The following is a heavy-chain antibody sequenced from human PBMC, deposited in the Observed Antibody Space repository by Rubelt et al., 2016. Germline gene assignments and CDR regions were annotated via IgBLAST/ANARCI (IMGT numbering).Heavy chain of an antibody. CDR1: GGTFSSYA. CDR3: ARSKDTAMVTDADWYFDL. Sequence: QVQLVQSGAEVKKPGSSVKVSCKASGGTFSSYAISWVRLAPGQGLEWMGGIIPIFGTANYAQKFQGRVTITADESTSTAYMELSSLRSEDTAVYYCARSKDTAMVTDADWYFDLWGRGTLVTVSS. D-gene: IGHD5-18*01. CDR2: IIPIFGTA. V-gene: IGHV1-69*01. J-gene: IGHJ2*01.